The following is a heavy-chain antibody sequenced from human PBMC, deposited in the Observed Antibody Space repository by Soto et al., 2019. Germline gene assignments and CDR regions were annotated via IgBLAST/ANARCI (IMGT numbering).Heavy chain of an antibody. J-gene: IGHJ5*02. CDR3: GRGSGLNWFDP. CDR1: GYTFTNYA. CDR2: MNAGNGNT. V-gene: IGHV1-3*01. Sequence: QVQLVQSGAEVKKPGASVKVSCKASGYTFTNYAMHWVRQAPGQRLECMGWMNAGNGNTKYSQKFQGRVTITRDTSASTAYMELSSLRSEDTAVYYWGRGSGLNWFDPWGQGTLVTVSS. D-gene: IGHD3-10*01.